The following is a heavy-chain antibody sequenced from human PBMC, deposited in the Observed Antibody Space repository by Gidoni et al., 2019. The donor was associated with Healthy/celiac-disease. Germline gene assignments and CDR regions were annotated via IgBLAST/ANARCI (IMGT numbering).Heavy chain of an antibody. Sequence: QVQLQESGPGLAKPSETLSLTCTVSGGSISSYYWSWIRQPPGKGLEWIGYIYYSGSTNYNPSLKSRVTISVDTSKNQFSLKLSSVTAADTAVYYCARGSDHDLAEYFQHWGQGTLVTVSS. CDR2: IYYSGST. J-gene: IGHJ1*01. CDR1: GGSISSYY. V-gene: IGHV4-59*01. CDR3: ARGSDHDLAEYFQH. D-gene: IGHD3-3*01.